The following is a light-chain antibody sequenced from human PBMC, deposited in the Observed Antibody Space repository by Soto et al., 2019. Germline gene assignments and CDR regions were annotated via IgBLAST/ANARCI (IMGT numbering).Light chain of an antibody. CDR3: LLSYRGARRM. Sequence: QAVVTQEPSLTVSPGGTVTLTCGSSTGAVTSGHYPYWFQQKPGRAPRTLIYDTSNKHSWTPARFSGSLLGGKAALTLSGAQPEDEAEYYCLLSYRGARRMFGGCPQLTL. V-gene: IGLV7-46*01. CDR1: TGAVTSGHY. CDR2: DTS. J-gene: IGLJ7*01.